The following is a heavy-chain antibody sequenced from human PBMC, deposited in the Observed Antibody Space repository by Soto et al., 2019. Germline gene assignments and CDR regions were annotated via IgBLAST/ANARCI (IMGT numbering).Heavy chain of an antibody. J-gene: IGHJ6*02. CDR1: GDSISGGYY. CDR2: VTPSGTT. CDR3: ARDRGGYGMDV. V-gene: IGHV4-31*03. Sequence: QVQLQESGPGLVKPSQTLSLTCTVSGDSISGGYYWSGIRQHPGKGLEWIGYVTPSGTTYYNTSLNGRVSSSRDTSKNQLSLEATAVTAADAAAYHCARDRGGYGMDVWGQGTTVTVSS.